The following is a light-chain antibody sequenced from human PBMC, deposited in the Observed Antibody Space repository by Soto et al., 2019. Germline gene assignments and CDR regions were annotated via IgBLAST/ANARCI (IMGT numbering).Light chain of an antibody. J-gene: IGKJ1*01. V-gene: IGKV3-15*01. CDR3: QQYNNWPPWT. CDR1: QSVSSN. Sequence: EIVMTQSPATLSVSPGERAPLSCRASQSVSSNLAWYQYTPGQAPKLLIYGASTRATGIPARFSGSGSGTEFTLTISSLQSEDFAVYYCQQYNNWPPWTFGQGTKVDIK. CDR2: GAS.